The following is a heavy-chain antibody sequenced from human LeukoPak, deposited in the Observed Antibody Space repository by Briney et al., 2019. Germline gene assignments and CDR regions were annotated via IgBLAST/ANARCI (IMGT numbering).Heavy chain of an antibody. V-gene: IGHV6-1*01. CDR2: TYYRSKWYY. Sequence: SQTLSLTCAISGDSVSSNSASWDWIRQSPSRGLEWLGRTYYRSKWYYDYALSVKSRIIINPDTSKNQFSLQLNSVTPEDTAVYHCARGYNWYFGNWGQGTLVTVSS. J-gene: IGHJ4*02. D-gene: IGHD1-7*01. CDR1: GDSVSSNSAS. CDR3: ARGYNWYFGN.